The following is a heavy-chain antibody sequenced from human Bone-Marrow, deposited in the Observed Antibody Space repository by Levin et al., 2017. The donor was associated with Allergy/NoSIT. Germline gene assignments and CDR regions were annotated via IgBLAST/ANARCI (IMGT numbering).Heavy chain of an antibody. CDR3: ARDSSYGPFDY. CDR2: IWYDGTKR. D-gene: IGHD3-16*01. CDR1: EFIFSSYV. V-gene: IGHV3-33*01. J-gene: IGHJ4*02. Sequence: RTGGSLRLSCAASEFIFSSYVMHWVRQAPGKGLDWVAVIWYDGTKRYYGDSVKGRFTVSRDNSKNTLYLQMNRLTVEDTAVYYCARDSSYGPFDYWGQGTLVSVSS.